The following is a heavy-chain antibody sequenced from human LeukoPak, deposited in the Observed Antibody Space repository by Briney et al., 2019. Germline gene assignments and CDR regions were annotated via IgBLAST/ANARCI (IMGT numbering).Heavy chain of an antibody. J-gene: IGHJ4*02. V-gene: IGHV3-30*04. CDR1: GFTFDGYA. CDR2: ISYDGSNK. D-gene: IGHD6-13*01. Sequence: GGSLRLSCAASGFTFDGYAMHWVRQAPGKGLEWVAVISYDGSNKYYADSVKGRFTISRDNSKNTLYLQMNSLRAEDTAVYYCARTTRIAAAGSFDYWGQGTLVTVSS. CDR3: ARTTRIAAAGSFDY.